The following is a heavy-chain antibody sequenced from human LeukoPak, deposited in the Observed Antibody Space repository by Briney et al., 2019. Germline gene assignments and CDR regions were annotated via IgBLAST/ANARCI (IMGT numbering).Heavy chain of an antibody. CDR2: INPNSGGT. J-gene: IGHJ6*03. Sequence: ASVKVSCKASGYTFTGYYMHWVRQAPGQGLEWMGRINPNSGGTNYAQKFQGRVTMTRDTSISTAYMELSRLRSDDTAVYYCARDWVVNYYYMDVWGKGTTVTVSS. D-gene: IGHD2-21*01. CDR1: GYTFTGYY. CDR3: ARDWVVNYYYMDV. V-gene: IGHV1-2*06.